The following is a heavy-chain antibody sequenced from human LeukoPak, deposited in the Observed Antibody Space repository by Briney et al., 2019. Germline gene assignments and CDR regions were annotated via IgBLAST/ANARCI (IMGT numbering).Heavy chain of an antibody. CDR3: AREGHTYGSDY. Sequence: GRSLRLSCTASGFTFSDYYMSWIRQAPGKGLEWVSYISQSGTTIYYADSVKGRFTVSRDNGENSLYLQMSSLRAEDTGMYYCAREGHTYGSDYWGQGTLVTVSS. V-gene: IGHV3-11*01. CDR2: ISQSGTTI. CDR1: GFTFSDYY. J-gene: IGHJ4*02. D-gene: IGHD3-10*01.